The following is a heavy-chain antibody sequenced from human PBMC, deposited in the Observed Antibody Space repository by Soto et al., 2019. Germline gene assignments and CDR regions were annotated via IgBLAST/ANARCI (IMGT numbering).Heavy chain of an antibody. J-gene: IGHJ4*02. CDR3: ARAEQLVHPFDY. Sequence: SETLSLTCAVSGGSISSGGYSWSWIRQPPGKGLEWIGYIYHSGSTYYNPSLKSRVTISVDRSKNQFSLKLSSVTAADTAVYYCARAEQLVHPFDYWGQGTLVTVSS. CDR2: IYHSGST. D-gene: IGHD6-6*01. V-gene: IGHV4-30-2*01. CDR1: GGSISSGGYS.